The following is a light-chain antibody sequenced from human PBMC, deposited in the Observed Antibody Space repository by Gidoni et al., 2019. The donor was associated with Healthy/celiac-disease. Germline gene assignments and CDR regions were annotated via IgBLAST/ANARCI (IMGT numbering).Light chain of an antibody. Sequence: DIVVTQSPATLSLSPGERATLSCRASQSVSSYLAWYQQKPGQAPRLLIYDASNRATGIPARFSGSGSGTDFTLTISSLEPEDFAVYYCQQRSNWPGTFGQGTRLEIK. CDR2: DAS. V-gene: IGKV3-11*01. J-gene: IGKJ5*01. CDR3: QQRSNWPGT. CDR1: QSVSSY.